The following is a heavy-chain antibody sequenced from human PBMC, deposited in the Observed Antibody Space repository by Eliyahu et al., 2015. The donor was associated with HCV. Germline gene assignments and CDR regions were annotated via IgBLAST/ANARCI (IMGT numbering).Heavy chain of an antibody. J-gene: IGHJ5*02. CDR2: ISSSSSYT. Sequence: QVQLVESGGGLVKPGGSLRLSCAASGFTFSXYYISWIRQAPGKGLEWVSYISSSSSYTNYXDSVKGRFTISRDNAKNSLYLQMNSLRAEDTAVYYCARGGYYYGSGSYYSSTTLDSWGQGTLVTVSS. D-gene: IGHD3-10*01. CDR1: GFTFSXYY. CDR3: ARGGYYYGSGSYYSSTTLDS. V-gene: IGHV3-11*05.